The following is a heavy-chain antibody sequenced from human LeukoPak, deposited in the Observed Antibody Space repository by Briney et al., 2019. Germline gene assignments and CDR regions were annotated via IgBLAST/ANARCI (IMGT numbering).Heavy chain of an antibody. CDR1: GGSISSGGYY. J-gene: IGHJ5*02. V-gene: IGHV4-31*03. CDR2: IYCSGST. Sequence: SQTLSLTCTVSGGSISSGGYYWSWLRQHPGKGLEWIGYIYCSGSTYYNPSLTSRLTISVDTSKNQFSLKLSSVTAADTAVYYCARGGYCSGGSCYLTWFDPWGQGTLVTVSS. CDR3: ARGGYCSGGSCYLTWFDP. D-gene: IGHD2-15*01.